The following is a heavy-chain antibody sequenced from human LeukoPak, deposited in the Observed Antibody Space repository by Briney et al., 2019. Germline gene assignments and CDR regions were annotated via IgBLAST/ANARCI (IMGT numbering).Heavy chain of an antibody. Sequence: GGSLRLSCAASGFPFSNYAMSWVRQAPGKGLEWVSYISSSGSTIYYPDSVKGRFTISRDNSKNTLYLQMNSLRAEDTAVYYCAKDGRRWKTYYYGSGSYPEWGQGTLVTVSS. D-gene: IGHD3-10*01. V-gene: IGHV3-23*01. CDR1: GFPFSNYA. CDR2: ISSSGSTI. CDR3: AKDGRRWKTYYYGSGSYPE. J-gene: IGHJ4*02.